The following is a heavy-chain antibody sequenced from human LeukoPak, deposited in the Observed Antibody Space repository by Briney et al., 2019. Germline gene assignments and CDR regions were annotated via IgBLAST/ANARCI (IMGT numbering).Heavy chain of an antibody. D-gene: IGHD2-2*01. V-gene: IGHV1-69*13. Sequence: SVKVSCKASGGTFSSYAISWVRQAPGQGLEWMGGIIPIFGTANYAQKFQGRVTITADESTSTAYMELSSLRSEDTAVYYCARGTLGYCSSTSCPHGFYFDYWGQGTLVTVSS. J-gene: IGHJ4*02. CDR1: GGTFSSYA. CDR3: ARGTLGYCSSTSCPHGFYFDY. CDR2: IIPIFGTA.